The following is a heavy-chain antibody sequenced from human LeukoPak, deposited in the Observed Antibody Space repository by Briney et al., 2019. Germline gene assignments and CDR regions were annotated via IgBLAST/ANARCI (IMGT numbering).Heavy chain of an antibody. CDR2: IYHSGST. D-gene: IGHD3-22*01. Sequence: KASETLSLTCAVSGGSISSSNWWSWVRQPPGKGLEWIGEIYHSGSTNYNPSLKSRVTISVDKSKNQFSLKLSSVTAADTAVYYCARGVYYDSSGYYPYGYWGRGALVTVSS. CDR3: ARGVYYDSSGYYPYGY. V-gene: IGHV4-4*02. J-gene: IGHJ4*02. CDR1: GGSISSSNW.